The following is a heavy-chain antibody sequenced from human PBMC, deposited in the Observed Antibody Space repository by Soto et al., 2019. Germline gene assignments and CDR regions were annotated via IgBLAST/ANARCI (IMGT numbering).Heavy chain of an antibody. D-gene: IGHD7-27*01. J-gene: IGHJ4*02. V-gene: IGHV5-51*01. CDR2: IYPGDSDT. Sequence: GESLKISCEGSGYSFTSYWIGWVRQMPGKGLEWMGIIYPGDSDTRYSPSFQGQVTNSADKSISTAYLQWSSLKASDTAMYYCARLNNWGSGRGYFDYWGQGTLVTVSS. CDR1: GYSFTSYW. CDR3: ARLNNWGSGRGYFDY.